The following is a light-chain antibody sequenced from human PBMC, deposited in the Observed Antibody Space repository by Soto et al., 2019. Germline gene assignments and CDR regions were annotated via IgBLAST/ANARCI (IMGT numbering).Light chain of an antibody. CDR2: AAS. J-gene: IGKJ3*01. Sequence: DIPMTKSPSSLSASVGDRVTITCRASQGIRNDVGWFQQKPGKAPKRLIFAASSLQSGVPSRFSGRGSGLEFTLTISSLQPEDFATYYCLHRHAYPVSFGTGTRVDVK. V-gene: IGKV1-17*01. CDR3: LHRHAYPVS. CDR1: QGIRND.